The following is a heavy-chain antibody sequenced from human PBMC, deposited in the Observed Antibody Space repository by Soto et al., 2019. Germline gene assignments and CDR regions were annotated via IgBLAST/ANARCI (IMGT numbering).Heavy chain of an antibody. J-gene: IGHJ4*02. Sequence: SETLSLTCAVSGGSISSSNWWSWVRQPPGKGLEWIGEIYHSGSTNYNPSLKSRVTISVDKSKNQFSLKLSSVTAADTAVYYCARDLIYGRSGNEIRNDYWGQGTLVTVSS. D-gene: IGHD1-26*01. CDR3: ARDLIYGRSGNEIRNDY. CDR1: GGSISSSNW. V-gene: IGHV4-4*02. CDR2: IYHSGST.